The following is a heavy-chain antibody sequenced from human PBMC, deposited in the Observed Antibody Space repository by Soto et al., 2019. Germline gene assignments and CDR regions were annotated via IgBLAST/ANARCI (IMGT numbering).Heavy chain of an antibody. CDR2: ISYDGSNK. V-gene: IGHV3-30-3*01. Sequence: QVQLVESGGGVVQPGRSLRLSCAASGFTFSSYAMHWVRQAPGTGLEWVAVISYDGSNKYYADSVKGRFTISRDNSKNTLYLQMNSLRAEDTAVYYCARDGTSAAHDAFDIWGQGTMVTVSS. CDR1: GFTFSSYA. CDR3: ARDGTSAAHDAFDI. D-gene: IGHD2-2*01. J-gene: IGHJ3*02.